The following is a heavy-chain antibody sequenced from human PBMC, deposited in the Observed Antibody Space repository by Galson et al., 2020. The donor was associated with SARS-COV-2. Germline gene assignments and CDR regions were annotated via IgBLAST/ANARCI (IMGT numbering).Heavy chain of an antibody. V-gene: IGHV4-59*01. CDR1: GGSISSYY. CDR3: ARETRITIFGVVTMGGWFDP. J-gene: IGHJ5*02. CDR2: IYYSGST. D-gene: IGHD3-3*01. Sequence: ETSETLSLTCTVSGGSISSYYWSWIRQPPGKGLEWIGYIYYSGSTNYNPSLKSRVTISVDTSKNQFSLKLSFVTAADTAVYYCARETRITIFGVVTMGGWFDPWGQGTLVTVSS.